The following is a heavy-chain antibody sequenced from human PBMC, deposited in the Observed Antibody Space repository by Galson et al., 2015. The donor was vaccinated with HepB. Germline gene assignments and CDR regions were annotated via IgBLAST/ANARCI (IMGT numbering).Heavy chain of an antibody. CDR2: TYYRSKWYY. D-gene: IGHD6-19*01. CDR1: GDSVSSTTAA. Sequence: AISGDSVSSTTAAWNWIRLSPSRGLEWLGRTYYRSKWYYDYAVSVRSRITISPDTAKNQISLHLNSVTPEDTAVYYCAEIAVAGQIDGFDLWGQGTVVTVSS. J-gene: IGHJ3*01. CDR3: AEIAVAGQIDGFDL. V-gene: IGHV6-1*01.